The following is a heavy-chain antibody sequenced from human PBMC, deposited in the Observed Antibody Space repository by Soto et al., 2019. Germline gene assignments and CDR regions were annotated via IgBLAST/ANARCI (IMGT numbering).Heavy chain of an antibody. V-gene: IGHV4-39*01. CDR2: IYSAENT. Sequence: SETLSLTCSVFGGSISTVNYYWNWIRQSPGKGMEWIATIYSAENTYYHPSLLSRVTISVDTSMNEFSLRLSSVTAADTAVYYCARHLSRYDFWSGYYCNWFDPWGQGTLVTVSS. CDR1: GGSISTVNYY. CDR3: ARHLSRYDFWSGYYCNWFDP. J-gene: IGHJ5*02. D-gene: IGHD3-3*01.